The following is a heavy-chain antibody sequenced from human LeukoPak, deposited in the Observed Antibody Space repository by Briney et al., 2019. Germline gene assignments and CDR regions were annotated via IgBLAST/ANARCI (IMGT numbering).Heavy chain of an antibody. J-gene: IGHJ4*02. V-gene: IGHV4-59*01. CDR1: GGSISSYY. CDR3: ARALYSYGYYYFDY. Sequence: SETLSLTCTVSGGSISSYYWSWIRQPPGKGLEWIGYIYYSGSTNYNPSLKSRVTISVDTSKNQFSLKLSSVTAADAAVYYCARALYSYGYYYFDYWGQGTLVTVSS. D-gene: IGHD5-18*01. CDR2: IYYSGST.